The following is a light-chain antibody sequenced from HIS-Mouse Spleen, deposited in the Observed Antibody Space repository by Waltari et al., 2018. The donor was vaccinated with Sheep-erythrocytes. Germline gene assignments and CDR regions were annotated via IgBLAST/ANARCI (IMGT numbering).Light chain of an antibody. Sequence: EIVLTQSQATLSLSPGDRATLSCRASQSVSSYLAWYHQKPGQAPRLLIYDASNRATGIPARFSGSGSGTDFTLTISSLEPEDFAVYYCQQRSNWPPITFGQGTRLEIK. CDR1: QSVSSY. J-gene: IGKJ5*01. CDR3: QQRSNWPPIT. V-gene: IGKV3-11*01. CDR2: DAS.